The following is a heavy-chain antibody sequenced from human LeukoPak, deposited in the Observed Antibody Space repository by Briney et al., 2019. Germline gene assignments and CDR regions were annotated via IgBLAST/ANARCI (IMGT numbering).Heavy chain of an antibody. D-gene: IGHD2-15*01. V-gene: IGHV3-23*01. J-gene: IGHJ6*02. CDR1: GFAFNKYA. CDR2: ISGSGGST. Sequence: GGSLRLSSAASGFAFNKYAMSWVRQAPGKGLEWVSAISGSGGSTYYADSVKGRFTISRDNSKNTLYLQMNSLRAEDTAVYYCAKGAGVVVVAAKYGMDVWGQGTTVTVSS. CDR3: AKGAGVVVVAAKYGMDV.